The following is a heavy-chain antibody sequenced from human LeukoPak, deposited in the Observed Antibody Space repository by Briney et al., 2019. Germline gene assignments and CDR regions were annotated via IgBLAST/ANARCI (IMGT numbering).Heavy chain of an antibody. Sequence: SETLSLTCTVSDGSISSSSYYWGWIRQPPGKGLEWIGSIYYSGSTYYNPSLKSRVTISVDTSKNQFSLKLSSVTAADTAVYYCARVRQQWLVDAFDIWGQGTMVTVSS. CDR1: DGSISSSSYY. J-gene: IGHJ3*02. CDR2: IYYSGST. CDR3: ARVRQQWLVDAFDI. D-gene: IGHD6-19*01. V-gene: IGHV4-39*07.